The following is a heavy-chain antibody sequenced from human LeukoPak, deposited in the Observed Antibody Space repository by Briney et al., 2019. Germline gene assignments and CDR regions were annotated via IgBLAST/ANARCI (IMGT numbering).Heavy chain of an antibody. J-gene: IGHJ4*02. Sequence: GGSLRLSCAASGFTVSSNYMSWVRQAPGKGLEWVSVIYSGGSTYYADSVKGRFTISRDNSKNTLYLQMNSLRAEDTAVYYCARGEYSSLGDYWGQGTLVTVSS. D-gene: IGHD6-6*01. CDR3: ARGEYSSLGDY. CDR1: GFTVSSNY. V-gene: IGHV3-66*01. CDR2: IYSGGST.